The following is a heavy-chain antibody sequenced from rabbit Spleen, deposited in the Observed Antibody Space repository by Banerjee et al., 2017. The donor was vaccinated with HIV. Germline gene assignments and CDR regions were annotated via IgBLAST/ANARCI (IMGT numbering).Heavy chain of an antibody. V-gene: IGHV1S45*01. D-gene: IGHD4-1*01. Sequence: QLVESGGGLVQPGGSLKLSCKASGFDFSVYGLSWVRQAPGKGLEWIACIYAGSTGDTYYASWAKGRFTVAKTSSTTVTLQMTSLTAADTATYFCARDLDGVIGWNFGWWGQGTLVTVS. CDR3: ARDLDGVIGWNFGW. J-gene: IGHJ3*01. CDR2: IYAGSTGDT. CDR1: GFDFSVYG.